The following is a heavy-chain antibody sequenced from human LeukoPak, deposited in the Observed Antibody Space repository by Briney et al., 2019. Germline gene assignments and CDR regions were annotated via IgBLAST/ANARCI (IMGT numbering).Heavy chain of an antibody. Sequence: SSETLSLTCTVSGYSISSGYYWGWIRQPPGKGLEWIGSIYHSGSTYYNPSLKSRVTISVDTSKNQFSLKLSSVTAADTAVYYCAGVPNIVVVPAAKGEGAFDIWGQGTMVTVSS. CDR3: AGVPNIVVVPAAKGEGAFDI. CDR2: IYHSGST. J-gene: IGHJ3*02. CDR1: GYSISSGYY. V-gene: IGHV4-38-2*02. D-gene: IGHD2-2*01.